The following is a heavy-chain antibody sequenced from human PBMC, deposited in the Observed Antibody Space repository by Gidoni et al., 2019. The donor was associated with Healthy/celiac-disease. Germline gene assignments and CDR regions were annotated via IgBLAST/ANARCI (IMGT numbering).Heavy chain of an antibody. D-gene: IGHD3-16*02. V-gene: IGHV4-39*07. CDR1: GGPISSSSYY. CDR3: ARVWGSYRYHAFDI. J-gene: IGHJ3*02. Sequence: QLQTSGPGLWHPSETLSLPCTFSGGPISSSSYYWGWIRQPPGKGLEWIGSIYYSGSTYYNPSLKSRVTISVDTSKNQFSLKLSSVTAADTAVYYCARVWGSYRYHAFDIWGQGTMVTVSS. CDR2: IYYSGST.